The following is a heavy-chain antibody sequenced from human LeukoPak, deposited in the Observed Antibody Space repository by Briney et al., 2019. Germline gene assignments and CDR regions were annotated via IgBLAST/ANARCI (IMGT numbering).Heavy chain of an antibody. CDR2: IYSNEIT. CDR1: GGSISGSY. CDR3: ARGSGAATNEALDY. D-gene: IGHD1-26*01. J-gene: IGHJ4*02. V-gene: IGHV4-4*07. Sequence: PSETLSLTCTVSGGSISGSYWTWVRQPAGKGLEWIGRIYSNEITNYNPSLKSRVTMSVDTSKNQSSLKLTSVTAADTAVYYCARGSGAATNEALDYWGQGTLVTVSS.